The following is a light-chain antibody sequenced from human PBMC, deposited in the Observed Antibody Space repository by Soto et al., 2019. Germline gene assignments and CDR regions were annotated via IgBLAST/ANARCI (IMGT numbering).Light chain of an antibody. V-gene: IGLV2-14*01. J-gene: IGLJ2*01. CDR1: SSDIGADDF. CDR2: EVT. CDR3: SSYRKTTFPHVV. Sequence: QSALTQPASVSGSPGQSITISCTGTSSDIGADDFVSWYQHHPDKTPKLIIFEVTYRPTGISHRFSASKSGNTASLTISELEAEDESFYYCSSYRKTTFPHVVFGGGTKLPVL.